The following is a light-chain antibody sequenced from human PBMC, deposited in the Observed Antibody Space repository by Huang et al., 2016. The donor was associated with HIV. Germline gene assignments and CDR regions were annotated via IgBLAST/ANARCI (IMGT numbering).Light chain of an antibody. CDR3: QQYGTSPRT. V-gene: IGKV3-20*01. J-gene: IGKJ4*01. Sequence: EIVLTQSPGTLSLSPGESATLSCRASENVSKIYLVWYQKKPGQPPRLRIYGAASRAAGIPDRFSGSGSGTDFTLTITRLEPEDFAVYYCQQYGTSPRTFGGGTRVEI. CDR2: GAA. CDR1: ENVSKIY.